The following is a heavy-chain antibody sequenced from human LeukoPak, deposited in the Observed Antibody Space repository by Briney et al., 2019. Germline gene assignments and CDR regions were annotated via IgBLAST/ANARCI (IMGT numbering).Heavy chain of an antibody. CDR1: GYTFTGYY. J-gene: IGHJ4*02. CDR3: ARGKYGSGSYYFDY. D-gene: IGHD3-10*01. Sequence: ASVKVSCKASGYTFTGYYMHWVRQAPGQGLEWMGWINPNSGGTNYAQKFQGWVTMTRDTSISTAYMELSRLRSDDTAVYYCARGKYGSGSYYFDYWDQGTLVTVSS. V-gene: IGHV1-2*04. CDR2: INPNSGGT.